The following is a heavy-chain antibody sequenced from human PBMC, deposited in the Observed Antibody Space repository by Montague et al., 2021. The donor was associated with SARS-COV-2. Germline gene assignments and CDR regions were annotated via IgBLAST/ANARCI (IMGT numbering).Heavy chain of an antibody. D-gene: IGHD4/OR15-4a*01. CDR1: GSTFSNHW. CDR3: ARDKGAATPFDP. Sequence: SLRLSCAASGSTFSNHWMHWVRQPPGKGLVWVSRITTDATNTAYADSVKGRFTVSRDNAKNTLYLQMNSLRVEDTAVYYCARDKGAATPFDPWGQGTLVTVSS. V-gene: IGHV3-74*03. CDR2: ITTDATNT. J-gene: IGHJ5*02.